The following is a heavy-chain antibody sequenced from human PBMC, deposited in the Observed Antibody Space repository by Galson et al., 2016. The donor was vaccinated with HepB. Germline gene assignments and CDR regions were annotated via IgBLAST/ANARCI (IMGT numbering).Heavy chain of an antibody. V-gene: IGHV4-34*01. Sequence: SETLSLTCAVYGGSFSGYYWTWIRQPPGKGLEWIGEIHLRGRTNYNPSLKSRVTLSLDTSKNQFSLKLTSLTAADTAVYYCARGLQNPTRTSSYYFDYWGQGTLVTVSS. CDR3: ARGLQNPTRTSSYYFDY. CDR2: IHLRGRT. D-gene: IGHD6-13*01. J-gene: IGHJ4*02. CDR1: GGSFSGYY.